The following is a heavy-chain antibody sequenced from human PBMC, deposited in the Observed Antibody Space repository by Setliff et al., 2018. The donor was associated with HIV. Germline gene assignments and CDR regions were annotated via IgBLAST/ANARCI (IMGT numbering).Heavy chain of an antibody. CDR3: ARPTNIDTLYYGSQSFYMYYYGMDV. V-gene: IGHV3-23*01. J-gene: IGHJ6*02. Sequence: GSLRLSCEASGFTLRSYAMYWVRQAPGKGLEWVAGISGAGATTYYADSVKGRFTISRDNSKNTLYLQMNSLRAEDTAVYYCARPTNIDTLYYGSQSFYMYYYGMDVWAKGPRSPSP. CDR2: ISGAGATT. D-gene: IGHD3-10*01. CDR1: GFTLRSYA.